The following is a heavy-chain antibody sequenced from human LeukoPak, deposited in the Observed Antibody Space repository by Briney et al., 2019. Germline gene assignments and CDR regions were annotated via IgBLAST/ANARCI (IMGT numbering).Heavy chain of an antibody. D-gene: IGHD1-26*01. V-gene: IGHV3-72*01. CDR1: GFTFSSYG. J-gene: IGHJ3*02. CDR3: TRGYSGRSMYAFDI. CDR2: TGNKVSRYTP. Sequence: TGGSLRLSCAASGFTFSSYGMHWVRQAPGKGLEWVGRTGNKVSRYTPEYAASVKGRFTISRDDSKNSLYLQMNSLKTEDTALYYCTRGYSGRSMYAFDIWGQGTMVTVSS.